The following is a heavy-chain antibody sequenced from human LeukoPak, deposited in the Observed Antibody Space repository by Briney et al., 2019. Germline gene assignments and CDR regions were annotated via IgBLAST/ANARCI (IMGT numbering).Heavy chain of an antibody. Sequence: PGGSLRLSCTSSGFTFSSYAMSWVRQAPGKGLEWVSTITGSGGSTYLADSVKGRFTISRDNSKNTLFLQMNSLRAEDTAIYKCAKDGHGSGSYYNPVGSYFDSWGQGSLVTVSS. D-gene: IGHD3-10*01. CDR2: ITGSGGST. CDR1: GFTFSSYA. V-gene: IGHV3-23*01. J-gene: IGHJ4*02. CDR3: AKDGHGSGSYYNPVGSYFDS.